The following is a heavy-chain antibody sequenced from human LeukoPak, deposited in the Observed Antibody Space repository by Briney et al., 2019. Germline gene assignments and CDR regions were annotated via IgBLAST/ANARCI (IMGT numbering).Heavy chain of an antibody. D-gene: IGHD2-2*01. J-gene: IGHJ5*02. Sequence: ASVKVSCKASGYTFTSYDINWVRQATGQGLEWMGWMNPNSGNTGYAQKFQGRVTITRNTSISTAYMELSSLRSEDTAVYYCARRRRRGYCSSTSCYVWFDPWGQGTLVTVSS. CDR1: GYTFTSYD. CDR3: ARRRRRGYCSSTSCYVWFDP. V-gene: IGHV1-8*03. CDR2: MNPNSGNT.